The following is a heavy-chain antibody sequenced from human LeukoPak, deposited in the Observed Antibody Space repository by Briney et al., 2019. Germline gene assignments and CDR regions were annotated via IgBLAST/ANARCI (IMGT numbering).Heavy chain of an antibody. J-gene: IGHJ3*02. CDR2: IYYSGST. Sequence: SETLSLTCTVSGGSISSYHWSWIRQPPGKGLECIGYIYYSGSTNYNPSLKSRVTISVDTSKNQFSLKLSSVTAADTAVYYCARARNYYDSSDYYYGGDAFDIWGQGTMVTVSS. CDR1: GGSISSYH. CDR3: ARARNYYDSSDYYYGGDAFDI. D-gene: IGHD3-22*01. V-gene: IGHV4-59*01.